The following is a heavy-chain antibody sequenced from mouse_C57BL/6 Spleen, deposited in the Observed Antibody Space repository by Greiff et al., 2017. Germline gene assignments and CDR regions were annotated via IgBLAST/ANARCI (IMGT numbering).Heavy chain of an antibody. CDR2: IYPGDGDT. Sequence: VQLQQSGPELVKPGASVKISCKASGYAFSSSWMHWVKQRPGQGLEWIGRIYPGDGDTNYTGKFKGKATLTADKSSSTAYMQLSSLTSEDSAVYFCARSRPYDYDFDYWGQGTTLTVSS. CDR1: GYAFSSSW. V-gene: IGHV1-82*01. J-gene: IGHJ2*01. D-gene: IGHD2-4*01. CDR3: ARSRPYDYDFDY.